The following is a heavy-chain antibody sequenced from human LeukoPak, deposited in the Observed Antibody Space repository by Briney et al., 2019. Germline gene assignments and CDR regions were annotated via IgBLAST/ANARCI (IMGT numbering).Heavy chain of an antibody. Sequence: PGGSLRLSCAASGFTFSSYEMNWVRQAPGKGLEWVSYISSSGSTIYYADSVKGRFTISRDNAKNSLYLQMNSLRAEGTAVYYCARELEGGSDYWGQGTLATVSS. CDR2: ISSSGSTI. J-gene: IGHJ4*02. V-gene: IGHV3-48*03. CDR1: GFTFSSYE. CDR3: ARELEGGSDY. D-gene: IGHD5-12*01.